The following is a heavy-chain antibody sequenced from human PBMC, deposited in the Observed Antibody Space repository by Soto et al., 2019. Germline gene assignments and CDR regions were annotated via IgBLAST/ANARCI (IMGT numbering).Heavy chain of an antibody. CDR1: GFTFSDHY. D-gene: IGHD3-10*01. CDR2: SRNKANSYST. J-gene: IGHJ6*02. V-gene: IGHV3-72*01. CDR3: VRGAYGSWRMDV. Sequence: EVQLVDSGGGLVQPGGSLRLSCVASGFTFSDHYMDWVRQAPGKGLEWVARSRNKANSYSTEYAASVKGRFTISRDVSENSPYLQMNSLKTEDTAVYYCVRGAYGSWRMDVWGQGTSVTVSS.